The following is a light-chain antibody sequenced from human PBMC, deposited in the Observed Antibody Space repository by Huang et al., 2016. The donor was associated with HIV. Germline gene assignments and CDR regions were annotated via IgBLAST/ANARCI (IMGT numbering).Light chain of an antibody. J-gene: IGKJ2*01. CDR1: QGVENS. Sequence: EIVLTQSPATLSLSPGDRATLSCRASQGVENSLAGYQQKPGQPPRLLIYDASIRATGIPARFSGSGSGTDFTLTISSLEPDDFAVYYWQKRSKWPPVYTCGQGTKLEIK. CDR3: QKRSKWPPVYT. V-gene: IGKV3-11*01. CDR2: DAS.